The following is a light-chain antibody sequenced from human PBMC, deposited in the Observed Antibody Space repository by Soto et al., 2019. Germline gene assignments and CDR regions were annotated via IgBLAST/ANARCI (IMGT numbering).Light chain of an antibody. CDR1: QSVSSY. CDR3: QQRSNWPRT. J-gene: IGKJ1*01. CDR2: DAS. Sequence: EIVLTQSPATLSLSPGERATLSCRASQSVSSYLAWFQQIPGQAPRLLIYDASQMATGITARFSGSGSGTDFTLTISSLGPEDFSVYHCQQRSNWPRTFGQGTKVEIK. V-gene: IGKV3-11*01.